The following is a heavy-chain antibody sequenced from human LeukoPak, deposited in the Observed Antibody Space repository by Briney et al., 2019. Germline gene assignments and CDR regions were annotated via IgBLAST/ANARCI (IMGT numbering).Heavy chain of an antibody. CDR2: IRQDGSEL. D-gene: IGHD3-16*01. CDR3: GRGGFDI. CDR1: GFTFSSYW. Sequence: PGGSLRLSCAASGFTFSSYWMSWVRQAPGKGLEWVANIRQDGSELHYVDSVKGRFTISRDNGKNSMYLQMNSLRAEDTAEYYCGRGGFDIWGQGSLVTVSS. V-gene: IGHV3-7*01. J-gene: IGHJ4*02.